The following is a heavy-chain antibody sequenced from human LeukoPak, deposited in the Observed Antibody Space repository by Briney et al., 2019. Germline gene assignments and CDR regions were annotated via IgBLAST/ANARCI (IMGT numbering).Heavy chain of an antibody. J-gene: IGHJ4*02. D-gene: IGHD3-9*01. V-gene: IGHV3-74*01. CDR2: INSDGAT. Sequence: GGSLRLSCAASGFTFSNYWMHWVRQAPGKGLVWVSRINSDGATTYADSVKGRFTISRDNAKNTLYLQMNSLRADDTAVYYCARASGMNGDYVQIDYWGQGTLVTVSS. CDR3: ARASGMNGDYVQIDY. CDR1: GFTFSNYW.